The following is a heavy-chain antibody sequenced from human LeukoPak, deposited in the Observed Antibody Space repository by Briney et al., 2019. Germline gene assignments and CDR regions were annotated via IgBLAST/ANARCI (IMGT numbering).Heavy chain of an antibody. CDR2: IYTSGST. Sequence: PSETLSLTCTVSGGSISSGSYYWSWIRQPAGKGLEWIGRIYTSGSTNYNPSLKSRVTISVDTSKNQFSLKLSSVTAADTAVYYCAREKYYYGSGNAKRALDVWGQGTTVTVSS. CDR1: GGSISSGSYY. J-gene: IGHJ6*02. D-gene: IGHD3-10*01. CDR3: AREKYYYGSGNAKRALDV. V-gene: IGHV4-61*02.